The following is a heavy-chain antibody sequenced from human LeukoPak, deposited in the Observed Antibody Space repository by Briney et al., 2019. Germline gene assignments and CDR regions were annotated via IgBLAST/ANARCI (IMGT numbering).Heavy chain of an antibody. V-gene: IGHV3-53*01. CDR2: IYSGGST. Sequence: GSLRLSCAASGFTVSSKYMSWVRQAPGKGLEWVSVIYSGGSTYYADSVKGRFTISRDNSKNTLYLQMNSLRAEDTAVYYCARDQEVGAVGYWGQGTLVTVSS. D-gene: IGHD1-26*01. CDR1: GFTVSSKY. J-gene: IGHJ4*02. CDR3: ARDQEVGAVGY.